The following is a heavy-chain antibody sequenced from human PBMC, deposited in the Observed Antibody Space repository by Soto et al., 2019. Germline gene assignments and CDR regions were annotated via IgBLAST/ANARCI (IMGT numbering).Heavy chain of an antibody. CDR2: IIPILGIA. D-gene: IGHD3-22*01. J-gene: IGHJ4*02. V-gene: IGHV1-69*02. Sequence: SVKVSCKASGGTFSSYTISWVRQAPGQGLEWMGRIIPILGIANYAQKFQGRVTITADKSTSTAYMELSSLRSEDTAVYYCASETYYYDSSGPRWGQGTLVTVSS. CDR1: GGTFSSYT. CDR3: ASETYYYDSSGPR.